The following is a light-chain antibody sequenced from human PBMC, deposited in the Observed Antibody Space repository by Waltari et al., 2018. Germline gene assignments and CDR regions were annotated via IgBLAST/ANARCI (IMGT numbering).Light chain of an antibody. Sequence: QLLLTQSPSASASLAASVNLTCTLSSGHRNNLIAWLQQQPGKGPRYLMRVNSDGSHSKGDEIPDRFSGSSSGAGRYLTISSVQSEDEADYYCETGGHGTWVFGGGTKLTVL. J-gene: IGLJ3*02. V-gene: IGLV4-69*01. CDR3: ETGGHGTWV. CDR1: SGHRNNL. CDR2: VNSDGSH.